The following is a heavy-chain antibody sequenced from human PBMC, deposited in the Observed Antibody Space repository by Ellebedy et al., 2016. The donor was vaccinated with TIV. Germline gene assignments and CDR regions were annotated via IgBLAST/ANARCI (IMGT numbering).Heavy chain of an antibody. CDR3: TRMVYGGNAGIDN. CDR1: GFTFSRYN. Sequence: GGSLRLSCAASGFTFSRYNMNWVRQAPGKGLEWISYISSTGFTIKYADSVEGRFTISRDNAKNSLYLQMNSLRAEDTAMYFCTRMVYGGNAGIDNWGQGTLVTVSS. D-gene: IGHD4-23*01. V-gene: IGHV3-48*01. CDR2: ISSTGFTI. J-gene: IGHJ4*02.